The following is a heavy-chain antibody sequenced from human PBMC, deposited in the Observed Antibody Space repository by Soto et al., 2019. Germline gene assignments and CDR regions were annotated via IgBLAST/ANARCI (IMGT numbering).Heavy chain of an antibody. Sequence: RASVKVSCKASGYIFSSYSISWVRQAPGQGLEWMGGIIPVFGTTRDVQKFQGRVTMTANESTSTVYMELSRLRSEDTAIYYCAREVHTDGAFDIWGQGTMVTVSS. D-gene: IGHD5-18*01. J-gene: IGHJ3*02. CDR2: IIPVFGTT. V-gene: IGHV1-69*13. CDR3: AREVHTDGAFDI. CDR1: GYIFSSYS.